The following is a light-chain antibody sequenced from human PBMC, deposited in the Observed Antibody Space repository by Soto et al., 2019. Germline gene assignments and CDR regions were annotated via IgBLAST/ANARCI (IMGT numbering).Light chain of an antibody. CDR2: DAS. Sequence: IQMTQSPSSLSASVGYRFTITCRASQGISNYLAWYQQKPGKVPKLLIFDASSLESGVPSRFSGSGSGTEFTLTISSLQPDDFATYYCQQYNSYSTFGQGTTVDIK. V-gene: IGKV1-13*02. J-gene: IGKJ1*01. CDR3: QQYNSYST. CDR1: QGISNY.